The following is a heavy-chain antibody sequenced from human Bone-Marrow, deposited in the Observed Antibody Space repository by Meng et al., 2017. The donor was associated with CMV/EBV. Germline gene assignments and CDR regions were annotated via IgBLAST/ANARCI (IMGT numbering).Heavy chain of an antibody. J-gene: IGHJ6*02. V-gene: IGHV4-61*01. CDR1: GGSVSSGSYY. Sequence: SETLSLTCTVSGGSVSSGSYYWSWIRQPPGKGLEWIGYIYYSGSTNYNPSLKSRVTISVDTSKNQFSLKLSSVTAADTAVYYCAGGYYPYYGMDVWVQGTTVTVSS. D-gene: IGHD3-22*01. CDR3: AGGYYPYYGMDV. CDR2: IYYSGST.